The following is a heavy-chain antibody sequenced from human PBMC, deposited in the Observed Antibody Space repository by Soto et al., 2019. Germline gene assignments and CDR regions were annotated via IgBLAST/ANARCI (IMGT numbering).Heavy chain of an antibody. V-gene: IGHV3-23*01. Sequence: PGGSLRLSCAASGLTFSSYAMSWVRQAPGKGLEWVSAISGSGGSTYYADSVKGRFTISRDNSKNTLYLQMNSLRAEDTAVYYCAKDELRFLVNWFDPWGQGTLVTVSS. CDR3: AKDELRFLVNWFDP. CDR2: ISGSGGST. D-gene: IGHD3-3*01. J-gene: IGHJ5*02. CDR1: GLTFSSYA.